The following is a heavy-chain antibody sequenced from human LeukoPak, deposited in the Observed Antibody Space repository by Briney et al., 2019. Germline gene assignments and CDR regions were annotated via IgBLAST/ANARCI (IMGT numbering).Heavy chain of an antibody. D-gene: IGHD3-10*01. Sequence: PSETLSLTCTVSGGSISSGYYWGWIRQPPGKGLEWIGSIYHSGSTYYNPSLKSRVTISVDTSKNQFSLKLSSVTAADTAVYYCARINMVREFDYWGQGTLVTVSS. CDR2: IYHSGST. V-gene: IGHV4-38-2*02. J-gene: IGHJ4*02. CDR3: ARINMVREFDY. CDR1: GGSISSGYY.